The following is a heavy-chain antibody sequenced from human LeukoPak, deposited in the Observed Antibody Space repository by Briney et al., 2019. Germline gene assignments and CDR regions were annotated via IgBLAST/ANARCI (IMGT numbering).Heavy chain of an antibody. CDR2: ISDSGGGT. V-gene: IGHV3-23*01. CDR3: AKGGREHIVVVTAIKNYYSGMDV. J-gene: IGHJ6*02. Sequence: PGGSLRLSCAASGFTFNNYTMSWVRQAPGRGLEWVSGISDSGGGTYYADSVKGRFTISRDNSKNTLYLQMNSLRAEDTAVYYCAKGGREHIVVVTAIKNYYSGMDVWGQGTTVTVSS. CDR1: GFTFNNYT. D-gene: IGHD2-21*02.